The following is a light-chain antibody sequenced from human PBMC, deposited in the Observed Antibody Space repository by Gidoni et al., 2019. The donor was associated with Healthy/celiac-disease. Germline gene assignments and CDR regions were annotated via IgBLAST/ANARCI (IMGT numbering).Light chain of an antibody. CDR1: QSISSW. Sequence: DIQMTQPPSTLSASVGDRVNITCRASQSISSWLAWYQQKPGKAPKLLIYKASSLESGVPSRFSGSGSGTEFTLTISSLQPDDFATYYCQQYNSSPTWTFGQGTKVEIK. V-gene: IGKV1-5*03. CDR2: KAS. J-gene: IGKJ1*01. CDR3: QQYNSSPTWT.